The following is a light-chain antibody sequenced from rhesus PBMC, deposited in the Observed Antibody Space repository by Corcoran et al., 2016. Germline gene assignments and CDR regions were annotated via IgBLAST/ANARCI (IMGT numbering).Light chain of an antibody. CDR3: IQHNYYPPT. CDR1: QGIRSY. J-gene: IGKJ1*01. Sequence: DIQMTQSPSSLSASVGDTVTITCRASQGIRSYLNWFQQKPGKTPKLLNYAATPLQSGVPSRFSGSGSGTDFTLTISSLQPEDFAAYYCIQHNYYPPTFGQGTKVEIK. CDR2: AAT. V-gene: IGKV1-28*03.